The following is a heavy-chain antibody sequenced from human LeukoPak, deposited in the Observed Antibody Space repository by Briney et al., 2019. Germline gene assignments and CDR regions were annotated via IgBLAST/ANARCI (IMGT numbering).Heavy chain of an antibody. J-gene: IGHJ4*02. Sequence: ASMKVSCKSSGFTFTVYYIHWVRQAPGQGLEWMGYIGPHSSATSSPQEFQGRVTMTRDTSMSTAYMELTRLTSDDTAVYYCAREGNGLLSKDFDYWGQGTLVTVSS. D-gene: IGHD2/OR15-2a*01. CDR1: GFTFTVYY. CDR2: IGPHSSAT. CDR3: AREGNGLLSKDFDY. V-gene: IGHV1-2*02.